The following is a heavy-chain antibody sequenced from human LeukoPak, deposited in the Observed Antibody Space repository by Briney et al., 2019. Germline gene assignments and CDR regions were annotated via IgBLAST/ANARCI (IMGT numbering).Heavy chain of an antibody. D-gene: IGHD6-13*01. Sequence: GGSLRLSCAASGFTFSSYGMHWVRQAPGKGLEWVAVISYDGSNKYYADSVKGRFTISRDNSKNTLYLQMNSLRAEDTAVYYCAKDHSDRIAAAGTYFDYWGQGTLVTVSS. CDR3: AKDHSDRIAAAGTYFDY. J-gene: IGHJ4*02. CDR2: ISYDGSNK. V-gene: IGHV3-30*18. CDR1: GFTFSSYG.